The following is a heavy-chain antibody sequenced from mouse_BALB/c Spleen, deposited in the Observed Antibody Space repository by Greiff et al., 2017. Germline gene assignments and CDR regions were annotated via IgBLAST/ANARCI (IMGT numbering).Heavy chain of an antibody. CDR3: AREGLRRTGPYWYFDV. Sequence: VQLQQSGPELVKPGASVKISCKASGYTFTDYYINWVKQKPGQGLEWIGWIYPGSGNTKYNEKFKGKATLTVDTSSSTAYMQLSSLTSEDTAVYFCAREGLRRTGPYWYFDVWGAGTTVTVSS. J-gene: IGHJ1*01. CDR1: GYTFTDYY. V-gene: IGHV1-84*02. CDR2: IYPGSGNT. D-gene: IGHD2-4*01.